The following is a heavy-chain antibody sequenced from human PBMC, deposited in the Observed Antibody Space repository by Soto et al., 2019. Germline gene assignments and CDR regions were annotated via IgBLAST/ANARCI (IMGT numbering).Heavy chain of an antibody. CDR3: AAADQWSSLEFDY. CDR1: GYTFTSYA. Sequence: QVQLVQSGAEVKKPGASVKVSCKASGYTFTSYAMHWVRQAPGQRLEWMGWINAGNDNTKYSQKFQGRVTITRDTSASTAYMELSSLRSEDTAVYYCAAADQWSSLEFDYWGQGTLVTVSS. J-gene: IGHJ4*02. D-gene: IGHD1-1*01. V-gene: IGHV1-3*01. CDR2: INAGNDNT.